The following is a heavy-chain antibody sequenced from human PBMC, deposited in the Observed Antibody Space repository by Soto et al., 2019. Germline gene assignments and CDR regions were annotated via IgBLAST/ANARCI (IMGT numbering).Heavy chain of an antibody. CDR1: GFTFSSYA. CDR3: AKDPIITMIVVVKFNYYGMDV. V-gene: IGHV3-23*01. CDR2: ISGSGGST. J-gene: IGHJ6*02. Sequence: EVQLLESGGGLVQPGGSLRLSCAASGFTFSSYAMSWVRQAPGKGLEWVSAISGSGGSTYYADSVKGRFTISRDNSKNTLYLQMNSLRAEDTAVYYCAKDPIITMIVVVKFNYYGMDVWGQGTTVTVSS. D-gene: IGHD3-22*01.